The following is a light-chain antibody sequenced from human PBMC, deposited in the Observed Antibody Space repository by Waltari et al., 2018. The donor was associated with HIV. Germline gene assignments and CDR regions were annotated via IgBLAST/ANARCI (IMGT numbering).Light chain of an antibody. CDR2: APT. J-gene: IGLJ3*02. CDR1: SSNIGTNP. Sequence: QSVLTQPPSVSTAPGQQATISCSGSSSNIGTNPVSWYQQFPGRVPNLLIYAPTKRPSGIPDRFSGSKSGTSATLDITGLQTGDEADYYCGAWDNRLRSVVFGGGTKLAVL. CDR3: GAWDNRLRSVV. V-gene: IGLV1-51*01.